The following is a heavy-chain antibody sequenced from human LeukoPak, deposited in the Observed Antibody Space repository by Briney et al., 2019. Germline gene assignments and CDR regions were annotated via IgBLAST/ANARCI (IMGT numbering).Heavy chain of an antibody. D-gene: IGHD5-18*01. V-gene: IGHV3-23*01. J-gene: IGHJ4*02. CDR2: ISGSGGST. CDR1: GFTFSSYA. CDR3: AKGGYSYGYTFYCDY. Sequence: GGSLRLSCAASGFTFSSYAMSWVRQAPGKGLEWVSAISGSGGSTYYADSVKGRFTISRDNSKNTLYLQMNSLRAEDTAVYYCAKGGYSYGYTFYCDYWGQGTLVTVSS.